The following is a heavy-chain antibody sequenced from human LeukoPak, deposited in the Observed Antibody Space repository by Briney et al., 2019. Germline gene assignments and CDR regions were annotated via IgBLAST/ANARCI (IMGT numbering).Heavy chain of an antibody. Sequence: SETLSLTCTVCGGSISSYYWSGRRQPPGGGEEWSGNFYCSWSTSYSPSLKGRVTISVDTSKNQFYLTLSSLTAADTAVFYCAGRSGNGGSLDSWGQGTLVTVSS. CDR2: FYCSWST. D-gene: IGHD3-3*01. CDR1: GGSISSYY. J-gene: IGHJ4*02. CDR3: AGRSGNGGSLDS. V-gene: IGHV4-59*13.